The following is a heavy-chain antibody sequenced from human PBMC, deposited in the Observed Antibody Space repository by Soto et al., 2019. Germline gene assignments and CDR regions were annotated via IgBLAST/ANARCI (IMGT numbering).Heavy chain of an antibody. CDR3: AKGDSSGYYYYGMDV. D-gene: IGHD6-25*01. CDR1: GFTFSSYG. V-gene: IGHV3-30*18. Sequence: VGSLRLSCAASGFTFSSYGMHWVRQAPGKGLEWVAVISYDGSNKYYADSVKGRFTISRDNSKNTLYLQMNSLRAEDTAVYYCAKGDSSGYYYYGMDVWGQGTTVTVSS. J-gene: IGHJ6*02. CDR2: ISYDGSNK.